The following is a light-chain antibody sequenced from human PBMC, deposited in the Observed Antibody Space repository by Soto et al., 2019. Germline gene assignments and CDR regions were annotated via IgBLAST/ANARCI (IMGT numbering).Light chain of an antibody. CDR3: SSYAISSSLII. V-gene: IGLV2-14*01. CDR2: EVS. J-gene: IGLJ2*01. Sequence: QSALTQPASVSGSPGQSITISCTGTSNDVGGYNYVSWYQQHPGKAPKHIIYEVSNRPSGVSNRFSGSKSGNTASLTISGLRAEDEADYYCSSYAISSSLIIFGGGTKVTV. CDR1: SNDVGGYNY.